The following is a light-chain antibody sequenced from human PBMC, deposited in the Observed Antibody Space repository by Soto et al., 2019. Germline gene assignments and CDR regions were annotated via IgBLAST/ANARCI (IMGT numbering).Light chain of an antibody. V-gene: IGKV1-5*03. CDR1: QHISNY. CDR3: QHYNSYSEA. Sequence: DIQMTQSPSSLSASIGDRVTITCQASQHISNYLNWYQQKPGKAPKLLIYKASTLKSGVPSRFSGSGSGTEFTLTISSLQPDDFATYYCQHYNSYSEAFGQGTKVDIK. CDR2: KAS. J-gene: IGKJ1*01.